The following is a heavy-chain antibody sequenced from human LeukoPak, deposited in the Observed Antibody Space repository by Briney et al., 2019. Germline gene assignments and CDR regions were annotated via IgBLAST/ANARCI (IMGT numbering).Heavy chain of an antibody. Sequence: PGGSLRLSCAASGFTFSGSAIHWVRQASGKGLEWVGRIRSKANNYATEYSASVRGRFTVFRDDSKNTAYLQMNSLKTEDTAVYYCIPQWLVSPLDLWGQGTLVTVSS. V-gene: IGHV3-73*01. CDR3: IPQWLVSPLDL. CDR2: IRSKANNYAT. D-gene: IGHD6-19*01. CDR1: GFTFSGSA. J-gene: IGHJ5*02.